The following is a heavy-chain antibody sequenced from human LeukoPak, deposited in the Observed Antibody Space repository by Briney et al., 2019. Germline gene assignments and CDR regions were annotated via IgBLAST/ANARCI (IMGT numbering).Heavy chain of an antibody. D-gene: IGHD3-9*01. Sequence: GGSLRLSCAASGFTFSSYAMSWVRQAPGKGLEWVSAISGSGGSTYYADSVKGRFTISRDNSKNTLYLQMNSLRAEDTAAYYCAKGSLRYFDWSHAFDIWGQGTMVTVSS. J-gene: IGHJ3*02. CDR1: GFTFSSYA. V-gene: IGHV3-23*01. CDR3: AKGSLRYFDWSHAFDI. CDR2: ISGSGGST.